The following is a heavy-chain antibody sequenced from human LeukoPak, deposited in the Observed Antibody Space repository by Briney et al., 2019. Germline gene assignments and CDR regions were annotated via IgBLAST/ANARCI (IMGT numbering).Heavy chain of an antibody. D-gene: IGHD4-17*01. J-gene: IGHJ3*02. V-gene: IGHV4-34*01. CDR3: ARSSVTDNDAFDI. CDR1: GGSFSGYY. CDR2: INHSGST. Sequence: SETLSLTCAVYGGSFSGYYWSWIRQPPGKGLEWIGEINHSGSTNYNPSLKSRVTISVDTSKNQFSLKLSSVTAADTAVYYCARSSVTDNDAFDIWGQGTMVTVSS.